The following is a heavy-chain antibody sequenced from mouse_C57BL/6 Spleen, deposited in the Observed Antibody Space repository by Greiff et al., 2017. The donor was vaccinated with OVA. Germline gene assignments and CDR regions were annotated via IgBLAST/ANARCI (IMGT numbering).Heavy chain of an antibody. V-gene: IGHV1-53*01. D-gene: IGHD4-1*01. CDR3: ARTGTEYYIDY. Sequence: VQLQQPGTELVKPGASVKLSCKASGYTFTSYWMHWVKQRPGQGLEWIGNINPRNGGTNYNEKFKSKATLTVDKSSSTAYMQLSSLTSEDSAVXYCARTGTEYYIDYWGQGTTLTVSS. CDR1: GYTFTSYW. CDR2: INPRNGGT. J-gene: IGHJ2*01.